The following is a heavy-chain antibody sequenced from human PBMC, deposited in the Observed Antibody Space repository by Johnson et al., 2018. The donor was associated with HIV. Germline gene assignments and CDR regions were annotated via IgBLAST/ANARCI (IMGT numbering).Heavy chain of an antibody. V-gene: IGHV3-20*01. CDR1: GFTFYDYG. CDR3: AKETIVGAHGAFDI. Sequence: VQLVESGGGVVRPGGSLRLSCAASGFTFYDYGMSWVRQAPGKGLEWVSGINWNGGSTGYADSVKGRFTICRDNSKNTMYLQMNSLRAEDTAVHDCAKETIVGAHGAFDIWGQGTMVTVSS. CDR2: INWNGGST. J-gene: IGHJ3*02. D-gene: IGHD1-26*01.